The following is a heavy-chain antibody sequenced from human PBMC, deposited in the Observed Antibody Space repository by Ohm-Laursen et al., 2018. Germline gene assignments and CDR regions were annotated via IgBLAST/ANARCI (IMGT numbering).Heavy chain of an antibody. CDR1: GFAFSSYA. CDR2: ISGSGGST. Sequence: SLRLSCAASGFAFSSYAMSWVRQAPGKGLEWVSAISGSGGSTYYADSVKGRFTISRDNSENTLYLQMNSLRAEDTAVYYCAKRDVGNYHCFDSWGQGTLVTVSS. D-gene: IGHD1-1*01. V-gene: IGHV3-23*01. J-gene: IGHJ4*02. CDR3: AKRDVGNYHCFDS.